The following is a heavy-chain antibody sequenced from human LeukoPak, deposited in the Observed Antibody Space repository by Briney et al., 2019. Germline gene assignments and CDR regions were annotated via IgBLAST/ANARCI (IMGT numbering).Heavy chain of an antibody. CDR1: GLTVSSNY. Sequence: GGSLRLSCAASGLTVSSNYMSWVRQAPGKGLEWVSVIYGGGSTYYADSVKGRFTISRDNYKNTLYLQMNSMRAEETAVYYCARGPTPSDYSSFDYWGQGTLVTVSS. D-gene: IGHD4-17*01. CDR2: IYGGGST. V-gene: IGHV3-53*01. J-gene: IGHJ4*02. CDR3: ARGPTPSDYSSFDY.